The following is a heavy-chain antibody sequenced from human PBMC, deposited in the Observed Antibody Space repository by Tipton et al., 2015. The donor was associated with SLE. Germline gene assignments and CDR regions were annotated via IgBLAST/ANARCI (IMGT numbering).Heavy chain of an antibody. CDR1: GGSISSHY. CDR2: IYYSGST. V-gene: IGHV4-59*11. Sequence: TLSLTCTVSGGSISSHYWSWIRQPPGKGLEWIGHIYYSGSTNYNPSLKSRVTISVDTSKNQFSLKLSSVTAADTAVYYCARGGAAPGYWGQGTLVTVSS. D-gene: IGHD6-6*01. J-gene: IGHJ4*02. CDR3: ARGGAAPGY.